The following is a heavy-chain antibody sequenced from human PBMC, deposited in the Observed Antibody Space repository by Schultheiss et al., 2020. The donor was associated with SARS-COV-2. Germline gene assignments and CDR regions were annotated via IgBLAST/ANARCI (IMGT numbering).Heavy chain of an antibody. D-gene: IGHD5-18*01. Sequence: GGSLRLSCAASGFTFNSYAMSWVRQAPGKGLEWVSGINWNGGSTGYADSVKGRFTISRDNAKNSLYLQMNSLRAEDTAVYYCARGGYSYGYAYWGQGTLVTVSS. V-gene: IGHV3-20*04. CDR1: GFTFNSYA. J-gene: IGHJ4*02. CDR3: ARGGYSYGYAY. CDR2: INWNGGST.